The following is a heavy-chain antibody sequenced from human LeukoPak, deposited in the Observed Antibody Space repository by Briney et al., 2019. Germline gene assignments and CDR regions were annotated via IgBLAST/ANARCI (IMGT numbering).Heavy chain of an antibody. J-gene: IGHJ5*02. CDR3: TKGSVAVAGTPGDWFDP. D-gene: IGHD6-19*01. V-gene: IGHV3-9*03. CDR2: INWNSGTI. Sequence: PGGSLRPSCTASGFTFDDYAMHWVRQGPGKGLEWVSSINWNSGTIGYADSVKGRFTISRDNAKNSLYLQMNSLRAEDMALYYCTKGSVAVAGTPGDWFDPWGQGTLVTVSS. CDR1: GFTFDDYA.